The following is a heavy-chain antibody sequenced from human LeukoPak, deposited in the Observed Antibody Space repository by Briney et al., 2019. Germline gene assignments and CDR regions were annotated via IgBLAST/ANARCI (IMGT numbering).Heavy chain of an antibody. CDR3: ARDSRIAAGGSDYYYYMDV. CDR1: GFTFSSYS. Sequence: GGSLRLSCAASGFTFSSYSMNWVRQAPGKGLEWVSSISTSSSYIYYADSVKGRFTISRDNAKNSLYLQMNSLTAEDTAVYYCARDSRIAAGGSDYYYYMDVWGKGTTVTISS. V-gene: IGHV3-21*01. CDR2: ISTSSSYI. J-gene: IGHJ6*03. D-gene: IGHD6-13*01.